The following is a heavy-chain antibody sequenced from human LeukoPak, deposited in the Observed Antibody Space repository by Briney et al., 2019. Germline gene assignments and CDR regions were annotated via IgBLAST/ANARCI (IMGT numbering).Heavy chain of an antibody. D-gene: IGHD5-18*01. CDR3: AREGYSYGYSPLYYYYYMDV. CDR2: IYYSGST. CDR1: GGSISSSSYY. J-gene: IGHJ6*03. V-gene: IGHV4-39*07. Sequence: SETLSLTCTVSGGSISSSSYYWGWIRQPPGKGLEWIGSIYYSGSTYYNPSLKRRVTISVNTSKNQFSLKLSSVTAADTAVYYCAREGYSYGYSPLYYYYYMDVWGKGTTVTVSS.